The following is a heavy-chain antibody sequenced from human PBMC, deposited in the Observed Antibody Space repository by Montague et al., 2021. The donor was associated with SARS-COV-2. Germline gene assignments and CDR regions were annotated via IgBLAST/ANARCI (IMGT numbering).Heavy chain of an antibody. D-gene: IGHD2-2*01. CDR1: AGSISTNSYY. CDR3: ARHLGDWLIVVVPSWFDP. J-gene: IGHJ5*02. CDR2: ISYSGST. Sequence: SETLSLTCTVSAGSISTNSYYWAWIRQPPGKGLEWIGSISYSGSTYFNPSLESRLTISADTSKNQFSLKLRSVTAADTAVYYCARHLGDWLIVVVPSWFDPWGQGTLVTVSS. V-gene: IGHV4-39*01.